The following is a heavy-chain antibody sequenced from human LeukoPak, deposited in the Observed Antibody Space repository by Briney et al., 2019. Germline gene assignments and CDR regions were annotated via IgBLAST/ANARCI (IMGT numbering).Heavy chain of an antibody. D-gene: IGHD4-17*01. CDR2: IYYSGCT. CDR1: GGSISSYY. Sequence: SETLSLTCTVSGGSISSYYWSWIRQPPGKGLEWIGYIYYSGCTNYNPSLKSRVTISVDTSKNQFSLKLSSVTAEDTAVYYCAREALLQTVTSHYYYYMDVWGKGTTVTVSS. V-gene: IGHV4-59*01. CDR3: AREALLQTVTSHYYYYMDV. J-gene: IGHJ6*03.